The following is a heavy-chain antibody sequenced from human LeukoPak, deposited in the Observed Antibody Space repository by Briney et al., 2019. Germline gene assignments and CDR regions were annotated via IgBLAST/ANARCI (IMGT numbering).Heavy chain of an antibody. J-gene: IGHJ4*02. V-gene: IGHV4-31*02. CDR3: ARDDQY. CDR1: GGSISSPGYY. CDR2: ISRSGGT. Sequence: PSQTLPHTCTVSGGSISSPGYYCTWIRQHPGKRLEWIGEISRSGGTNYNPSLKSRVSISVDTSKNQFSLKLSSVTAADTAVYYCARDDQYWGQGTLVTVSS.